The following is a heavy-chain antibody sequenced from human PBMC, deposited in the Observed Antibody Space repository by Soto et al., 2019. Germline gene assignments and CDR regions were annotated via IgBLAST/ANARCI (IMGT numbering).Heavy chain of an antibody. CDR3: ARDXRHSFRIAGSGRGGFDY. CDR2: INPNSGDT. J-gene: IGHJ4*02. V-gene: IGHV1-2*02. D-gene: IGHD6-13*01. Sequence: VASVKVSCKASGYTFTGYDMHWVRQAPGQGLEWMGWINPNSGDTNYAQKFQGRVTMTRDTSISTAYMELSRLRSDDTAVYYCARDXRHSFRIAGSGRGGFDYWGQGTMVTVSS. CDR1: GYTFTGYD.